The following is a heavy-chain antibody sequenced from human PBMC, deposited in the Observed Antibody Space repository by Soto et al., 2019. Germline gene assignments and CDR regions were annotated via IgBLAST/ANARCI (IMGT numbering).Heavy chain of an antibody. CDR2: IKSKTDGGTT. D-gene: IGHD2-15*01. Sequence: EVQLVESGGGLVKPGGSLRLSCAASGFTFSNAWMSWVRQAPGKGLEWVGRIKSKTDGGTTDYAAPVKGRFTISRDDSKNTFYPQKNSLKNEDTPVYYCTTLELGYCSGGSGHPPFAYWGKGTLVTVSS. V-gene: IGHV3-15*01. J-gene: IGHJ4*02. CDR3: TTLELGYCSGGSGHPPFAY. CDR1: GFTFSNAW.